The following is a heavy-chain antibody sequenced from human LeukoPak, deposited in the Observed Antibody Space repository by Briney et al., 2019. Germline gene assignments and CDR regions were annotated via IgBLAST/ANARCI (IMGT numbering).Heavy chain of an antibody. CDR1: GFNFDDYA. CDR2: ISWNSGNI. D-gene: IGHD3-16*01. J-gene: IGHJ4*02. Sequence: GGSLRLSCAASGFNFDDYAMHWVRQAPGKGLEWVSGISWNSGNIAYADSVKGRFTISRDSAKNSLYLQMNSLRAEDTAVYYCARLRYDFVWGSYDYWGQGTLVTVSS. V-gene: IGHV3-9*01. CDR3: ARLRYDFVWGSYDY.